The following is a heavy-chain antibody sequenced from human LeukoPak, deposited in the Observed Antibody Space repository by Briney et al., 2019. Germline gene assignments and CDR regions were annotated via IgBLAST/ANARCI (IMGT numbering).Heavy chain of an antibody. V-gene: IGHV4-4*09. CDR2: INKSGST. J-gene: IGHJ4*02. CDR3: ARLYCSSTSCFDY. D-gene: IGHD2-2*01. CDR1: GGSISSYY. Sequence: SETLSLTCTVSGGSISSYYWSWIRQPPGKGLEWIGYINKSGSTNNNPSLKNRVTISIDTSKNQFSLKLSSVTAADTAVYYCARLYCSSTSCFDYWGQGILVTVSS.